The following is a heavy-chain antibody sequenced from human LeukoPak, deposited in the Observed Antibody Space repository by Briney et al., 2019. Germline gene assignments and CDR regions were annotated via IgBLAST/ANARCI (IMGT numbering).Heavy chain of an antibody. CDR3: ARERMDYYDSSGYLDY. V-gene: IGHV4-4*07. D-gene: IGHD3-22*01. CDR2: IYTSGST. Sequence: SETLSLTCTVSGASISSYYWSWIRQPAGKGLEWIGRIYTSGSTNYNPSLKSRVTMSVDTSKNQFSLKLSSVTAADTAVYYCARERMDYYDSSGYLDYWGQGTLVTVSS. CDR1: GASISSYY. J-gene: IGHJ4*02.